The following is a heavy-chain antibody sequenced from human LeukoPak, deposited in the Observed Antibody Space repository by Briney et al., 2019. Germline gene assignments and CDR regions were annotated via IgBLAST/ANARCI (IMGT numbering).Heavy chain of an antibody. CDR2: INTDGRST. CDR1: GFTFSRYW. CDR3: AREWKKTGAFDY. D-gene: IGHD1-1*01. V-gene: IGHV3-74*01. J-gene: IGHJ4*02. Sequence: GGSLRLSCAASGFTFSRYWMHWVRQAPGKGLVWVSRINTDGRSTTYADSVKGRFTISRDNAKNTLYVQMSGLRAEDTAVYYCAREWKKTGAFDYWGQGTLVTVSS.